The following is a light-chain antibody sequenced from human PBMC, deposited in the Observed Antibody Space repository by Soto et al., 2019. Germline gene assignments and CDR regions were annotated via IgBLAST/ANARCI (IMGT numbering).Light chain of an antibody. J-gene: IGKJ1*01. CDR1: QTFTSGF. CDR3: QQFDGSLWT. Sequence: IVLTQSPGTLSLSPGERATLSCRASQTFTSGFLAWYQQKPGQAPRLLIYGASSRATGIPDRFSGSGSGTDFTLTISRLEPEDFAVYCCQQFDGSLWTFGPGTKVDIK. CDR2: GAS. V-gene: IGKV3-20*01.